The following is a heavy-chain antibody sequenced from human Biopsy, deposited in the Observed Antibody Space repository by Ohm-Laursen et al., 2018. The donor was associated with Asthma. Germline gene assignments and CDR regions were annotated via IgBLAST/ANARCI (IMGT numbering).Heavy chain of an antibody. CDR1: GYTFNSAG. V-gene: IGHV1-18*01. Sequence: ASVKVSCKTSGYTFNSAGITWVRQAPGQGLEWMGWISAYNGNTKVAQKLQDRVTMITDTPTSTAYMELRSLRSDDTTVYFCARAVDYSHYYGIDVWGQGTTVTVS. CDR2: ISAYNGNT. CDR3: ARAVDYSHYYGIDV. D-gene: IGHD3-10*01. J-gene: IGHJ6*02.